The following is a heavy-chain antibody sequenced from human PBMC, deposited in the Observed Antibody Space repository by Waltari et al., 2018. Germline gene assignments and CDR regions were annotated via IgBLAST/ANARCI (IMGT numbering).Heavy chain of an antibody. CDR1: GGTFSSYA. Sequence: QVQLVQSGAEVKKPVSSVKVSCKASGGTFSSYAISWVRQAPGQGLEWMGGIIPILGIANYAQKFQGRVTITADESTSTAYMELSSLRSEDTAVYYCARERFGGDYADFDYWGQGTLVTVSS. J-gene: IGHJ4*02. CDR2: IIPILGIA. V-gene: IGHV1-69*04. CDR3: ARERFGGDYADFDY. D-gene: IGHD4-17*01.